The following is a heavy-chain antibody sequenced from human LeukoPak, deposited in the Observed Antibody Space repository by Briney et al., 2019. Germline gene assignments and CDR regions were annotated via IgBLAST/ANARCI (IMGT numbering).Heavy chain of an antibody. Sequence: ASVKVSCKASGYTFTSYAMHWVRQAPGQRLEWMGWINAGNGNTKYSQKFQGRVTITRDTSASTAYMELSSLRSEDTAVYYCARGPRDYYYYYMDVWGKGTTVSVSS. V-gene: IGHV1-3*01. J-gene: IGHJ6*03. CDR3: ARGPRDYYYYYMDV. CDR1: GYTFTSYA. CDR2: INAGNGNT.